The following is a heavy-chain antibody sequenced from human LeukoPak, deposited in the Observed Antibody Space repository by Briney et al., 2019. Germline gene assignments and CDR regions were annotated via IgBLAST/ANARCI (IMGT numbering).Heavy chain of an antibody. J-gene: IGHJ5*02. Sequence: KTSETLSLTCTVSGGSISIYYWSWIRQPAGKGLEWIGRIYTSGSTNYNPSLKSRVTMSVDTSKSQFSLNLMSVTAADTAVYYCTRDTGTTGEVKFDPWGQGTLVTVSS. CDR3: TRDTGTTGEVKFDP. CDR1: GGSISIYY. CDR2: IYTSGST. D-gene: IGHD4-17*01. V-gene: IGHV4-4*07.